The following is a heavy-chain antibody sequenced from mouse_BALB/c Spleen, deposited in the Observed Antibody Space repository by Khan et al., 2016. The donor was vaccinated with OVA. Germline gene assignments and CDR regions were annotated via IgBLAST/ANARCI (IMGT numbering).Heavy chain of an antibody. D-gene: IGHD2-1*01. CDR1: GYTFTRYW. CDR3: TIGNYPYYVMDY. Sequence: QVQLQQSGAELVKPGASVSLSCKASGYTFTRYWIHWVKLRPGQGFEWIGEINPSNGGTNYNEKFKRKATLTVDKSSSTAYMQLSSLTSEDSAVYYCTIGNYPYYVMDYWGQGTSVTVSS. CDR2: INPSNGGT. V-gene: IGHV1S81*02. J-gene: IGHJ4*01.